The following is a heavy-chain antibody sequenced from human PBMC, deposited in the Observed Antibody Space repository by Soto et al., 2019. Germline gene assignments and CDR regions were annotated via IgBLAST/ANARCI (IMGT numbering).Heavy chain of an antibody. CDR3: ASIWGPLHYYYSGVNV. V-gene: IGHV4-34*08. CDR2: IKQSGVT. CDR1: GDSFSNYY. J-gene: IGHJ6*02. D-gene: IGHD7-27*01. Sequence: QVQLKQWGAGLLKPSATLSLTCALSGDSFSNYYWSWIRQSPGKGLEWIGEIKQSGVTNYNPSLKGRVVISMDSSKNEFSLKLSSVTAADTAVYYCASIWGPLHYYYSGVNVWGQGATVTVSS.